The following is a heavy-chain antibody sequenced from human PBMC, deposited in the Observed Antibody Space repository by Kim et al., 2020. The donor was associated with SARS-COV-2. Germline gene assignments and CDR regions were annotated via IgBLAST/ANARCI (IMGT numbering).Heavy chain of an antibody. Sequence: SETLSLTCTVSGDSISTYYWTWIRQPPGKGLDWIGYIYYSGSTNYNPSLKSRVTMSVDTSKNHFSLKLSSVTAADTAIYYCAGSNMATAGTRYEHWGQGTLVSVSS. D-gene: IGHD6-13*01. CDR1: GDSISTYY. J-gene: IGHJ4*02. CDR2: IYYSGST. CDR3: AGSNMATAGTRYEH. V-gene: IGHV4-59*01.